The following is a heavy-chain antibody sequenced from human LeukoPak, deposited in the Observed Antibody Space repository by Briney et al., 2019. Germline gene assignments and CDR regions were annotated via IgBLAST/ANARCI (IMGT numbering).Heavy chain of an antibody. J-gene: IGHJ4*02. CDR2: INPNSGGT. Sequence: GASVKVSCKASGYTFTGYYMHWVRQAPGQGLEWMGWINPNSGGTNYAQKFQGRVTMTRDTSISTAYMELSRLRSDDTAVYYCARVVGIYSSSWYYYFDYWGQGTLVTVSS. D-gene: IGHD6-13*01. V-gene: IGHV1-2*02. CDR1: GYTFTGYY. CDR3: ARVVGIYSSSWYYYFDY.